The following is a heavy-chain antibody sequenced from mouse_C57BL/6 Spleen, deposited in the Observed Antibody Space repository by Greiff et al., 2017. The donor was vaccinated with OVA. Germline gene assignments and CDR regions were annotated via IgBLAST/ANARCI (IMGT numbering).Heavy chain of an antibody. CDR1: GYTFTSYW. V-gene: IGHV1-64*01. D-gene: IGHD2-3*01. CDR3: AREEDDGYYRYFDV. Sequence: QVQLKQPGAELVKPGASVKLSCKASGYTFTSYWMHWVKQRPGQGLEWIGMIHPNSGSTNYNEKFKSKATMTVDKSSSTAYMQLSSLTSEDSAVYYCAREEDDGYYRYFDVWGTGTTVTVSS. J-gene: IGHJ1*03. CDR2: IHPNSGST.